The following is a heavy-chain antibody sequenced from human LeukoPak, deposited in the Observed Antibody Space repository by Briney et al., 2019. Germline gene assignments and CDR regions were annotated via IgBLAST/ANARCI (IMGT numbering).Heavy chain of an antibody. V-gene: IGHV3-30-3*01. J-gene: IGHJ6*02. CDR3: ARDLYYYDSSGYFLWDYYYYYGVDV. Sequence: GGSLRLSCAASGFTFSSYAMHWVRQAPGKGLEWVAVISYDGSNKYYADSVKGRFTISRDNSKNTLYLQMNSLRAEDTAVYYCARDLYYYDSSGYFLWDYYYYYGVDVWGQGTTVTVSS. CDR1: GFTFSSYA. D-gene: IGHD3-22*01. CDR2: ISYDGSNK.